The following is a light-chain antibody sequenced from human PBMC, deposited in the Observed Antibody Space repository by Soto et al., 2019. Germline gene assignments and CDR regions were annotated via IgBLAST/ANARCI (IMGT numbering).Light chain of an antibody. J-gene: IGKJ5*01. V-gene: IGKV3-11*01. CDR2: DAS. Sequence: EIVLTQSPATLSLSPGERATLSCRASQSVSSNLAWYQQKPGQAPRLLIYDASNRATGIPARFSGSGSGTDFTLTISSLEPEDLAVYYCQQRSNWPFTFGQGTRLEIK. CDR3: QQRSNWPFT. CDR1: QSVSSN.